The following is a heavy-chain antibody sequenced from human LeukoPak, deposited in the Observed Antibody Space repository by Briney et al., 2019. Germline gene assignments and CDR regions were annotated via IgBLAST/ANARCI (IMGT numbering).Heavy chain of an antibody. CDR2: IKQDGSEK. J-gene: IGHJ4*02. V-gene: IGHV3-7*03. D-gene: IGHD6-19*01. Sequence: GGSLRPSCAASGFTFSSYWMSWVRQAPGKGLEWVTNIKQDGSEKYYVDSVKGRFTISRDNAKNSLYLQMNSLRAEDTAVYYCARDRGSGCHDYWGQGTLVTVSS. CDR3: ARDRGSGCHDY. CDR1: GFTFSSYW.